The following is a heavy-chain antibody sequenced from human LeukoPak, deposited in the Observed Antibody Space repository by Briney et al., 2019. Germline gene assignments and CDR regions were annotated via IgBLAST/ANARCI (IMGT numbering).Heavy chain of an antibody. V-gene: IGHV4-59*08. CDR3: ARHDPAATSAPLN. D-gene: IGHD2-15*01. CDR1: GGPISSYY. J-gene: IGHJ4*02. Sequence: SETLSLTCTVSGGPISSYYWSWIRQPPGKGLEWIGYIYYSGSTNYNPSLKSRVTISVDTSKNQFSLKLSSVTAADTAVYYCARHDPAATSAPLNWGLGTLVTVSS. CDR2: IYYSGST.